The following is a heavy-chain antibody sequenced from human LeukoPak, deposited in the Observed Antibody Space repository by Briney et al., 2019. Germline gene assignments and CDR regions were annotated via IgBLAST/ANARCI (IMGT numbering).Heavy chain of an antibody. D-gene: IGHD2-21*02. Sequence: ASVKVSCKASGYTFTSYAMHWVRQAPGQRLEWMGWINAGNGNTKYSQKFQGRVTVTRDTSASTAYMELSSLRSEDTAVYYCARANIVVVTATHQRYFDLWGRGTLVTVSS. CDR3: ARANIVVVTATHQRYFDL. V-gene: IGHV1-3*01. CDR2: INAGNGNT. CDR1: GYTFTSYA. J-gene: IGHJ2*01.